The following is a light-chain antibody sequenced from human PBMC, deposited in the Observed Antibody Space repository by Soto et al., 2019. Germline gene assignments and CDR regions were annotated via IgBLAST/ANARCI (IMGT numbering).Light chain of an antibody. CDR1: QSVSSY. J-gene: IGKJ4*01. V-gene: IGKV3-20*01. CDR3: QQFSSYPLT. CDR2: GAS. Sequence: EIVLTQSPATLSLSPGERATLSCRASQSVSSYLAWYQQKPGQAPRLLIYGASTRAAGIPDRFSGGGSGTDFTLTISRLEPEDFAVYYCQQFSSYPLTFGGGTKVDNK.